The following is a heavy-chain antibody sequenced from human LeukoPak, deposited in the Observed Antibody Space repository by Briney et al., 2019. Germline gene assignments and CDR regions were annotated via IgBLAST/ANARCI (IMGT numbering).Heavy chain of an antibody. CDR2: ITGSKSYT. CDR3: VKSRSLMRFFGGV. CDR1: GFTFSDYD. J-gene: IGHJ4*02. V-gene: IGHV3-11*03. D-gene: IGHD3-16*01. Sequence: GGSLRLSCAASGFTFSDYDMSWIRLAPGKGLEWLADITGSKSYTNYADSVKGRFTISRDDGENSVALQMLNLRVEDTAIYYCVKSRSLMRFFGGVWGQGTLVTVSS.